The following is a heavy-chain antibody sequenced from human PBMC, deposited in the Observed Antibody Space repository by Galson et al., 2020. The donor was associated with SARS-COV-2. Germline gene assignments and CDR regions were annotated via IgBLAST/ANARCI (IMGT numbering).Heavy chain of an antibody. CDR1: GFTFSSYA. Sequence: GESLKISCAASGFTFSSYAMHWVRQAPGKGLEWVAVISYDGSNKYYADSVKGRFTISRDNSKNTLYLQMNSLRAEDTAVYYCARDGGNWSDPWGQGTLVTVSS. V-gene: IGHV3-30-3*01. CDR2: ISYDGSNK. CDR3: ARDGGNWSDP. J-gene: IGHJ5*02. D-gene: IGHD3-16*01.